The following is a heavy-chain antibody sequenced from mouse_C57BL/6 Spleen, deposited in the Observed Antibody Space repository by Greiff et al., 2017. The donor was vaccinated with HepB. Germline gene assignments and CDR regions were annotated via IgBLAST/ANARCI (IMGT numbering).Heavy chain of an antibody. Sequence: QVQLQQSGAELARPGASVKLSCKASGYTFTSYGISWVKQRTGQGLEWIGEIYPRSGNTYYNEKFKGKATLTADKSSSTAYMELRSLTSEDSAVYFCARSEHYGSSYSYYFDYWGQGTTLTVSS. D-gene: IGHD1-1*01. CDR1: GYTFTSYG. CDR3: ARSEHYGSSYSYYFDY. J-gene: IGHJ2*01. CDR2: IYPRSGNT. V-gene: IGHV1-81*01.